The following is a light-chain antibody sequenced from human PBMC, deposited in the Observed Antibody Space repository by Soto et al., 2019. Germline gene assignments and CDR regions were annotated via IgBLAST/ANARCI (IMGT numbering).Light chain of an antibody. CDR2: DAS. CDR3: QQYNNWPPIT. CDR1: QSVSSN. Sequence: EIGMTQSPATLSVSPGDRATLSRRASQSVSSNLAWYQQKPGQAPRLLIYDASTRATGIPARFSGSGSGTEFTLTISSLQSEDFAVYYCQQYNNWPPITFGQGTRLEI. V-gene: IGKV3-15*01. J-gene: IGKJ5*01.